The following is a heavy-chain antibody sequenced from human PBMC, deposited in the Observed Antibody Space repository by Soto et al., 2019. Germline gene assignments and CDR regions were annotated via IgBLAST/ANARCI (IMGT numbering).Heavy chain of an antibody. Sequence: GASVKVSCKASGGTFSSYAISWVRQAPGQGLEWMGGIIPIFGTANYAQKFQGRVTITADESTSTAYMELSSLRSEDTAVYYCARVGYCTNGVCNERGHYYYYGMDVWGQGTTVTVSS. CDR3: ARVGYCTNGVCNERGHYYYYGMDV. J-gene: IGHJ6*02. V-gene: IGHV1-69*13. CDR1: GGTFSSYA. CDR2: IIPIFGTA. D-gene: IGHD2-8*01.